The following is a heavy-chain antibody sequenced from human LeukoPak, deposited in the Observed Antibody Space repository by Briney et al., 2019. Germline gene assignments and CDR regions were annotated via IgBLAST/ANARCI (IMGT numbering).Heavy chain of an antibody. CDR3: ARDWYTSSWANFDY. CDR1: GYTFSNHA. J-gene: IGHJ4*02. CDR2: INTNTGNP. D-gene: IGHD6-13*01. V-gene: IGHV7-4-1*02. Sequence: ASVKVSCKASGYTFSNHAMNWVRQAPGQGLEWMGWINTNTGNPTYAQGFTERFVFSLDTSVSTAYLQISSLKAEDTAVYYCARDWYTSSWANFDYWGQGTLVTVSS.